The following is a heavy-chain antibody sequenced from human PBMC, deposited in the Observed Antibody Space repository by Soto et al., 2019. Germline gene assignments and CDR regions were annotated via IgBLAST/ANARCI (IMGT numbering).Heavy chain of an antibody. D-gene: IGHD2-2*01. Sequence: GASVKVSCKASGYTFTSYAMHWVRQAPGQRLEWMGWINAGNGNTKYSQKFQGRVTITRDTSASTAYMELSSLRSEDTAVYYCARGASRYCISTSCFIYYYYGMDVWGQGTTVTVSS. CDR1: GYTFTSYA. CDR3: ARGASRYCISTSCFIYYYYGMDV. V-gene: IGHV1-3*01. CDR2: INAGNGNT. J-gene: IGHJ6*02.